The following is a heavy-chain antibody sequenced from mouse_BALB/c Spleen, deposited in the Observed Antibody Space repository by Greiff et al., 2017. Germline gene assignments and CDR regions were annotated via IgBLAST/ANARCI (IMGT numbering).Heavy chain of an antibody. D-gene: IGHD2-4*01. CDR1: GYTFTSYW. CDR3: ARGLYDYDLYYAMDY. V-gene: IGHV1-87*01. Sequence: VQLQQSGAELARPGASVKLSCKASGYTFTSYWMQWVKQRPGQGLEWIGAIYPGDGDTRYTQKFKGKATLTADKSSSTAYMQLSSLASEDSAVYYCARGLYDYDLYYAMDYWGQGTSVTVSS. J-gene: IGHJ4*01. CDR2: IYPGDGDT.